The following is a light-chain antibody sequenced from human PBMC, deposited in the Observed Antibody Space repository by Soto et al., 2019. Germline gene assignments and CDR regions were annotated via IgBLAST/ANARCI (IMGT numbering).Light chain of an antibody. CDR2: TTS. V-gene: IGKV3-20*01. CDR3: QQCGGSPLFS. J-gene: IGKJ3*01. Sequence: EIVLTQSPATLSLSPGERATLSCTASQSVTSSCLAWYQRKPGQAPRLLIHTTSTRSTDIPYRFSGSGSGTDFTLSISRLQPEDFAVYYCQQCGGSPLFSFGPWTRVDI. CDR1: QSVTSSC.